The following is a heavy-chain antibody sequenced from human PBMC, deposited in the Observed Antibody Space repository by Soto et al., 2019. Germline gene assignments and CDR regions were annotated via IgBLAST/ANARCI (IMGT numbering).Heavy chain of an antibody. CDR3: VRGDKGGFDL. V-gene: IGHV3-74*01. J-gene: IGHJ3*01. D-gene: IGHD2-21*02. Sequence: EVQLVESEGGLVQRGGSLRLSCAASGFTFNYYWLNWVRQAPGQGLVWVSHIHSDGSTTTYADPVKGRFTITRDNAKNTLYLQMTSLRAEDTAVYYCVRGDKGGFDLWGQGTTVTVSS. CDR1: GFTFNYYW. CDR2: IHSDGSTT.